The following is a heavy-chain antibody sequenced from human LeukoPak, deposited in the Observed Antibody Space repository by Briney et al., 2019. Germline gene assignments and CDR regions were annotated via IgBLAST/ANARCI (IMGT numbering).Heavy chain of an antibody. D-gene: IGHD2-2*01. J-gene: IGHJ4*02. CDR3: AKAPYCSSTSCYFFDY. V-gene: IGHV3-43*01. CDR2: ISWDGGST. Sequence: GGSLRLSCAASGFTFDDYTMHWVRQAPGKGLEWVSLISWDGGSTYYADSVKGRFTISRDNSKNSLYLQMNSLRTEDTALYYCAKAPYCSSTSCYFFDYWGQGTLVTVSS. CDR1: GFTFDDYT.